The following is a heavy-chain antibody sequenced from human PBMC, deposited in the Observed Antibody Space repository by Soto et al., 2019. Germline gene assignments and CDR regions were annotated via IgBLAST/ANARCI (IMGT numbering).Heavy chain of an antibody. CDR3: ARGLNAGGYDLAGFGGDIVGFDY. D-gene: IGHD5-12*01. CDR1: GGSFSGYY. V-gene: IGHV4-34*01. J-gene: IGHJ4*02. Sequence: QVQLQQWGAGLLKPSETLSLTCAVYGGSFSGYYWSWIRQPPGKGLEWIGEINHSGSTNYNPSLKSRVTIAVNTSKKHFSLKLSYVTSADTAVYYCARGLNAGGYDLAGFGGDIVGFDYWGQGTLVTGAS. CDR2: INHSGST.